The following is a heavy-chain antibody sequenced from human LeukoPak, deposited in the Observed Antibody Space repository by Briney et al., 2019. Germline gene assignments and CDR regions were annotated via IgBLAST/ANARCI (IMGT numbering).Heavy chain of an antibody. CDR1: GGSISSTDW. V-gene: IGHV4-4*02. D-gene: IGHD2-21*01. Sequence: SETLSLTCAVSGGSISSTDWWSWVRQPPGKGLEWIGEIYHSGSTNYNPSLKTRVTISVDKSKNQFSLKLNSVTAADTAVYYCARDGGYYSPTWYMDVWGKGTTVTVSS. CDR3: ARDGGYYSPTWYMDV. J-gene: IGHJ6*03. CDR2: IYHSGST.